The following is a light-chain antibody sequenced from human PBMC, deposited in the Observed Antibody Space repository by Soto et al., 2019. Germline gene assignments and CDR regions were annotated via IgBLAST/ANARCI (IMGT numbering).Light chain of an antibody. CDR3: QQYGDLPWT. Sequence: EIVMTQSPAGLSVCPGERVSLSCRAGQGVTTNFAWYQQKSGQAPRLLIYGASTRATGIPDRFSGSGSGTDFTLTISRLEPEDFAVYYCQQYGDLPWTFGQGTKVDIK. CDR1: QGVTTN. V-gene: IGKV3D-15*02. CDR2: GAS. J-gene: IGKJ1*01.